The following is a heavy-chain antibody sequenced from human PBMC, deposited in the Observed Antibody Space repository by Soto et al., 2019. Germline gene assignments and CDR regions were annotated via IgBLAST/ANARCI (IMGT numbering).Heavy chain of an antibody. CDR2: IIPIFGTA. Sequence: SVKVSCKASGGTFSSYAISWVRQAPGQGLEWMGGIIPIFGTANYAQKFQGRVTITADESTSTAYMELSSLRSEDTAVYYCARSAYYYDSSGYYQKPYYYGMDVWGQGTTVTVSS. CDR3: ARSAYYYDSSGYYQKPYYYGMDV. V-gene: IGHV1-69*13. J-gene: IGHJ6*02. CDR1: GGTFSSYA. D-gene: IGHD3-22*01.